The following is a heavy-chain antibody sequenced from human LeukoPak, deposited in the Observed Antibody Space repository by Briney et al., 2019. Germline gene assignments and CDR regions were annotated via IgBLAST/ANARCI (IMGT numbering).Heavy chain of an antibody. CDR1: GGSISSYY. J-gene: IGHJ3*02. V-gene: IGHV4-59*08. CDR3: ARHGGGQWLVRAFDI. CDR2: IYYSGST. D-gene: IGHD6-19*01. Sequence: SETLSLTCTGSGGSISSYYWSWIRQPPGQGLEWIGNIYYSGSTNYNPSLKSRVTISVDTSKNQFSLKLSSVTAADTAVYYCARHGGGQWLVRAFDIWGQGTMVTVSS.